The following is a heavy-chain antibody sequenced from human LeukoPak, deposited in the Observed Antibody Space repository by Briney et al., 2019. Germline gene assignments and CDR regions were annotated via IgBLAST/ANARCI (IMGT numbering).Heavy chain of an antibody. Sequence: GGSLRLSCAASGFTVSSNYMSWVRQAPGKGLEWVSVIYSGGSTYYADSVKGRFTISRDNSKNTLYLQMNNLRTEDTAVYYCAAYSSGWYVRWGQGTLVTVSS. V-gene: IGHV3-66*01. CDR3: AAYSSGWYVR. CDR1: GFTVSSNY. D-gene: IGHD6-19*01. J-gene: IGHJ5*02. CDR2: IYSGGST.